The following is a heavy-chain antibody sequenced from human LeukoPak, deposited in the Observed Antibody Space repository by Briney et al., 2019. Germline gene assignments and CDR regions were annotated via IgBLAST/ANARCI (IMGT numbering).Heavy chain of an antibody. CDR3: AKDVRGSTSWYGLDY. CDR1: GFTFDDYA. CDR2: ISWDGGST. V-gene: IGHV3-43D*03. Sequence: PGGSLRLSCAASGFTFDDYAMHCVRQVPGKGLEWVSLISWDGGSTYYADSVKGRFTISRDNSKNSLYLQMNSLRAEDTALYYCAKDVRGSTSWYGLDYWGQGTLVTVSS. J-gene: IGHJ4*02. D-gene: IGHD6-13*01.